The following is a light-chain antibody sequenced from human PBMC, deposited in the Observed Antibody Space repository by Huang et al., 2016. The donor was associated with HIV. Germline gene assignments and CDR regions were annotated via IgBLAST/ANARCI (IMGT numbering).Light chain of an antibody. Sequence: IVLTQSPATLSWYPGERVTLSCWASQSVGNYIAWYQQHPGQSPKLLIYDTSNRATGTPGRFSGSGSGTDFTLTISSLQSEDFAVYYCQQRSSGVTFGGGTKVQVK. CDR1: QSVGNY. CDR3: QQRSSGVT. CDR2: DTS. J-gene: IGKJ4*01. V-gene: IGKV3-11*01.